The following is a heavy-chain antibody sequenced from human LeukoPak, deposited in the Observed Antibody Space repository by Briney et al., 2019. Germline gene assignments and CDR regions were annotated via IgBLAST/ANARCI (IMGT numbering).Heavy chain of an antibody. J-gene: IGHJ5*02. CDR2: ISYDGSNK. D-gene: IGHD3-22*01. CDR1: GFTFSSYG. Sequence: GGSLRLSCAASGFTFSSYGMHWVRQAPGKGLEWVAVISYDGSNKYYADPVKGRFTISRDNSKNTLYLQMNSLRAEDTAVYYCAKTYYYHSSGFSAFDPWGQGTLVTVSS. CDR3: AKTYYYHSSGFSAFDP. V-gene: IGHV3-30*18.